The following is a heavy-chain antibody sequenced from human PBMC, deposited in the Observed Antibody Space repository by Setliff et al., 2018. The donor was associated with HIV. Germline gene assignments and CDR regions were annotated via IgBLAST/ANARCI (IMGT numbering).Heavy chain of an antibody. J-gene: IGHJ5*02. Sequence: NPSETLSLTCTVSGGSISSYYWSWIRQPPGKGLEWIGYIYYSGNTNYNPSLKSRVTIAVDTSKNQFSLRLNSVTAADTAVYYCATVLMGYTSGWYMFDPWGQGTLVTV. CDR3: ATVLMGYTSGWYMFDP. CDR2: IYYSGNT. D-gene: IGHD6-19*01. V-gene: IGHV4-59*01. CDR1: GGSISSYY.